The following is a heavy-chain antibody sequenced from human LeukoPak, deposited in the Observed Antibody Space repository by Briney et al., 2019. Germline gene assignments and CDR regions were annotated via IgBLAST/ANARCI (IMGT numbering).Heavy chain of an antibody. CDR2: ISGSGGST. CDR1: GFTFSSYA. J-gene: IGHJ4*02. D-gene: IGHD3-10*01. CDR3: AKVRGTGYRGYYFDY. Sequence: GGSLRLTCAASGFTFSSYAMSWVRQAPGKGLEWVSAISGSGGSTYYADSVKGRFTISRDNSKNTLYLQMNSLRAEDTAVYYCAKVRGTGYRGYYFDYWGQGTLVTVSS. V-gene: IGHV3-23*01.